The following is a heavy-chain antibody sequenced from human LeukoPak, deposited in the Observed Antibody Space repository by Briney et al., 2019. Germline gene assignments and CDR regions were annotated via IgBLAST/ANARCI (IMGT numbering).Heavy chain of an antibody. CDR1: GYSISSGYY. V-gene: IGHV4-38-2*01. CDR3: ARSRDYYDSSGFEY. J-gene: IGHJ4*02. D-gene: IGHD3-22*01. CDR2: IYHSGST. Sequence: SETLSLTCAVSGYSISSGYYWGWIRQPPGKGLEWIGSIYHSGSTYYNPSLKSRVTISVDTSKNQFSLKLSSVTAADTAVYYCARSRDYYDSSGFEYWGQGTLVTVSS.